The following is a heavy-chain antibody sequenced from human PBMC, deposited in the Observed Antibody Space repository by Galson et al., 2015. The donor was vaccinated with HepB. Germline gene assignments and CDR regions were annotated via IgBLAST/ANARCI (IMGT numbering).Heavy chain of an antibody. CDR3: AKDELGTTTPNYFDY. CDR1: GFTFSLYA. V-gene: IGHV3-23*01. CDR2: ISGSGDGT. D-gene: IGHD1-7*01. Sequence: SLRLSCAASGFTFSLYAMSWVRQAPGKGLEWVSTISGSGDGTYYADSVKGRFTISRDNSKNTLYLHMNSLRADDTAVFYCAKDELGTTTPNYFDYWGQGTLVTVSS. J-gene: IGHJ4*02.